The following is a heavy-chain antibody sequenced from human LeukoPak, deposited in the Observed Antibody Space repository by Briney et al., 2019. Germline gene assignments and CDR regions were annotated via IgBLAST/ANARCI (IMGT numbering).Heavy chain of an antibody. V-gene: IGHV3-21*01. Sequence: GGSLRLSCAASGFTFSNYNMNWVRQAPGKGLERVSSISGSSSYIYYADSVMGRFTISRDNAKNSLYLQMNSLRAEDTAVYYCAQRGDLYYMDVWGKGTTVTVSS. CDR3: AQRGDLYYMDV. CDR1: GFTFSNYN. CDR2: ISGSSSYI. D-gene: IGHD3-10*01. J-gene: IGHJ6*03.